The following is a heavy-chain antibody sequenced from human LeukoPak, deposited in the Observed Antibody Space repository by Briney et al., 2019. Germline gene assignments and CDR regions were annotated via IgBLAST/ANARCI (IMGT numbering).Heavy chain of an antibody. CDR1: GGSISSYY. CDR3: ARSTGFWDWFDP. CDR2: IYYSGST. Sequence: PSETLSLTCTVSGGSISSYYWSWIRQPPGKGLEWIGYIYYSGSTNYNPSLKSRVTISVDTSKNQFSLKLSSVTAADTAVYYCARSTGFWDWFDPWGQGTLVTVSS. J-gene: IGHJ5*02. D-gene: IGHD3-16*01. V-gene: IGHV4-59*12.